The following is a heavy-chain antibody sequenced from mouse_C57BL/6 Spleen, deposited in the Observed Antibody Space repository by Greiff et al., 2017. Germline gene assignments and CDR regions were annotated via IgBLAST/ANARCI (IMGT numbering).Heavy chain of an antibody. J-gene: IGHJ2*01. CDR1: GYAFTNYL. V-gene: IGHV1-54*01. Sequence: VQLQQSGAELVRPGTSVKVSCKASGYAFTNYLIEWVKQRPGQGLEWIGVINPGSGGTNYNEKFKGKATLTADKSSSTAYMQLSSLTSEDSAVYVCARDTDSNYAFDYWGQGTTLTVSS. CDR3: ARDTDSNYAFDY. CDR2: INPGSGGT. D-gene: IGHD2-5*01.